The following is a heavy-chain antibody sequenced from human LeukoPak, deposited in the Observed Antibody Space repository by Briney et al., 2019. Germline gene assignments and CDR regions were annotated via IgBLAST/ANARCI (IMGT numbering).Heavy chain of an antibody. D-gene: IGHD2-2*01. J-gene: IGHJ6*04. CDR2: ISSSGGTK. CDR1: GFTFRSYE. Sequence: GGSLRLSCAASGFTFRSYEINWVRQAPGKGLEWVSYISSSGGTKYYADSVKGRFTISRDNAKNSLYLQMNSLRAEDTAVYYCARDLRCSSTSCHGYYYGMDVWGKGTTVTVSS. V-gene: IGHV3-48*03. CDR3: ARDLRCSSTSCHGYYYGMDV.